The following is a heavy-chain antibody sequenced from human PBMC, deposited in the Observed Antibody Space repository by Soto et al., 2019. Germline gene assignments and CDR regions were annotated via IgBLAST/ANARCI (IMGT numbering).Heavy chain of an antibody. Sequence: ASVKVSWKASAYSFTAYHIHWVRQAAGQGVERMGLSKPDAGGANYAQPFQRRLRLSRDTPTSTVYMELRSLRFDDTAVYYCARGAIVLVPASEGNWCDPSAHTTSVTVP. CDR3: ARGAIVLVPASEGNWCDP. CDR1: AYSFTAYH. D-gene: IGHD2-2*01. V-gene: IGHV1-46*01. J-gene: IGHJ5*02. CDR2: SKPDAGGA.